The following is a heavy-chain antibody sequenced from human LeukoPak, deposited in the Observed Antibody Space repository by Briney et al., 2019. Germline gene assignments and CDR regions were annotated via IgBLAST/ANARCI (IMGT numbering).Heavy chain of an antibody. J-gene: IGHJ5*02. Sequence: SETLSLTCAVSGGSISSSSYYWGWIRQPPGKGLEWIGSIYYSGSTYYNPSLKSRVTISVDTSKNQFSLKLSSVTAADTAVYYCAKESSSPRITIFGVVIQNWFDPWGQGTLVTVSS. CDR3: AKESSSPRITIFGVVIQNWFDP. CDR2: IYYSGST. D-gene: IGHD3-3*01. V-gene: IGHV4-39*02. CDR1: GGSISSSSYY.